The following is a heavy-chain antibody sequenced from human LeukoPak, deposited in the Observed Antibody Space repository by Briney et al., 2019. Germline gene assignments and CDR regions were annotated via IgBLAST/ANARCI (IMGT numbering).Heavy chain of an antibody. CDR1: GYTFEDHG. Sequence: PGGSLRLSCAASGYTFEDHGMSWVGHAPGKGVEWGSGINGNGGSTVYGDYVKGRFTSSRDREKNSLYVQMNSRRDEDTGVYYCASGDRNGWYFDHWGHGTLVTVSS. D-gene: IGHD6-19*01. CDR3: ASGDRNGWYFDH. V-gene: IGHV3-20*04. CDR2: INGNGGST. J-gene: IGHJ4*01.